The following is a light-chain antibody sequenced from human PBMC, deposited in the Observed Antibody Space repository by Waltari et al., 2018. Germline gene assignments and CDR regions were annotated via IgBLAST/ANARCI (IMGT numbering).Light chain of an antibody. CDR3: QQSFSTPYT. Sequence: TSRASHSISTSLKWYQQKPGTAPNLLIYAASSLQSGVPSRFSGSGSGTDFTLTISSLQPEDFATYYCQQSFSTPYTFGQGTKLEIK. CDR2: AAS. V-gene: IGKV1-39*01. CDR1: HSISTS. J-gene: IGKJ2*01.